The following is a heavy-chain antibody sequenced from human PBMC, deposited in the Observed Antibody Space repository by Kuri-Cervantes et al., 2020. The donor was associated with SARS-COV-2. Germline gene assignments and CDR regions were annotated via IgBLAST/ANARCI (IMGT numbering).Heavy chain of an antibody. Sequence: SETLSLTCTASGDSITNYYWSWIRQPPGKGLEWIGYVYYTGSTNYKPSLESRVTMSVDTSKNQFSLKLNSVTVADTAVYYCAREGPYGSGSYFDYWGQGTLVTVSS. CDR2: VYYTGST. CDR1: GDSITNYY. J-gene: IGHJ4*02. CDR3: AREGPYGSGSYFDY. D-gene: IGHD3-10*01. V-gene: IGHV4-59*01.